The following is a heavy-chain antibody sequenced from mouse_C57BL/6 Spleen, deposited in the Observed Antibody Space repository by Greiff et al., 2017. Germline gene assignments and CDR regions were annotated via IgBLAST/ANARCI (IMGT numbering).Heavy chain of an antibody. D-gene: IGHD1-1*01. CDR3: SREYDALRYYFDY. V-gene: IGHV1-82*01. CDR1: GYAFSSSW. CDR2: IYPGDGDT. J-gene: IGHJ2*01. Sequence: VQLQQSGPELVKPGASVKISCKASGYAFSSSWMNWVKQRPGKGLEWIGRIYPGDGDTNYNGKFKGKATLTADKSSSTAYMQLSSLTSEDSAVYFCSREYDALRYYFDYWGQGTTLTVSS.